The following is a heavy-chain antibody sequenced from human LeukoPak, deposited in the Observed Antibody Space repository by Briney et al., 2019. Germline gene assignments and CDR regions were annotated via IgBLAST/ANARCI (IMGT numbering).Heavy chain of an antibody. CDR3: ARGSDVRITIFGATPENYYYSMDV. CDR2: INTNTGDR. Sequence: GASVTVSCKGSGYTFTSYAMNWVRQAPGQGLGWMGWINTNTGDRTYAQGFTGRFVFSLDTSVSTAYLQLSSLKAEDTAVDYCARGSDVRITIFGATPENYYYSMDVWGKGTTVTVSS. CDR1: GYTFTSYA. D-gene: IGHD3-3*01. V-gene: IGHV7-4-1*02. J-gene: IGHJ6*03.